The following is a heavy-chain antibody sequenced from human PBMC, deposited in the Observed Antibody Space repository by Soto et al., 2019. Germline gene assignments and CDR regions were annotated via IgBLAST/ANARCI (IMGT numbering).Heavy chain of an antibody. CDR1: GGTFSSYA. J-gene: IGHJ6*02. CDR2: IIPIFGTA. CDR3: ARNTYYDFWSGYYTHYYYGMDV. Sequence: SVKVSCKASGGTFSSYAISWVRQAPGQGLEWMGGIIPIFGTANYAQKFQGRVTITADESTSTAYMELSSLRSEDTAAYYCARNTYYDFWSGYYTHYYYGMDVWGQGTTVTVSS. D-gene: IGHD3-3*01. V-gene: IGHV1-69*13.